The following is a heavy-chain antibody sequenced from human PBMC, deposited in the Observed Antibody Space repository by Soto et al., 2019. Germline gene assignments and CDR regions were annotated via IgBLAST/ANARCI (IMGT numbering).Heavy chain of an antibody. Sequence: GGSLRLSCAASGFTFSGSAMHWVRQASGKGLEWVGRIRSKANSYATAYAASVKCRFTISRDDSKNTAYLQMNSLRTEDTAVYYCTRHEPYGYYYSGMDVWGQGTTVTVSS. D-gene: IGHD4-17*01. CDR3: TRHEPYGYYYSGMDV. J-gene: IGHJ6*02. V-gene: IGHV3-73*01. CDR2: IRSKANSYAT. CDR1: GFTFSGSA.